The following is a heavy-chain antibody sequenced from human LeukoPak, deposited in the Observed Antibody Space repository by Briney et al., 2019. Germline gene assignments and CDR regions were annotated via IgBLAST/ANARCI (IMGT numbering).Heavy chain of an antibody. CDR2: INHSGST. D-gene: IGHD1-26*01. Sequence: PSETLSLTCTVSGGSISSGGYYWSWIRQPPGKGLEWIGEINHSGSTNYNPSLKSRVTISVDTSKNQFSLKLSSVTAADTAVYYCARKRRIVGATTGKIDAFDIWGQGTMVTVSS. J-gene: IGHJ3*02. CDR3: ARKRRIVGATTGKIDAFDI. V-gene: IGHV4-39*07. CDR1: GGSISSGGYY.